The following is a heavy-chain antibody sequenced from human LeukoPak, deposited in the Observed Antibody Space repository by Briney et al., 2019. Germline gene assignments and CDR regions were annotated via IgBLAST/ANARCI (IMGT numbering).Heavy chain of an antibody. J-gene: IGHJ5*02. CDR3: ARDRKLYYSSSFCNWLDP. D-gene: IGHD2-2*01. CDR2: IYYSGST. CDR1: GGSISSNSYY. Sequence: PSETLSLTCSVSGGSISSNSYYWAWIRQPPGSGLESIGSIYYSGSTYYNPSLKSRVPISVDTSGNQFSLKLSSVTAADTAVYYCARDRKLYYSSSFCNWLDPWGQGTLVTVSS. V-gene: IGHV4-39*07.